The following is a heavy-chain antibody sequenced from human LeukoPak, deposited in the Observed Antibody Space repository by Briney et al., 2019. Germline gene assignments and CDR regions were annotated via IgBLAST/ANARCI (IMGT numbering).Heavy chain of an antibody. D-gene: IGHD4-17*01. CDR2: IRGGGTSE. J-gene: IGHJ3*02. Sequence: PGGPLRLSCTASGFTFSAYAMMWVRQAPGKGPEWVSAIRGGGTSEFYADSVKGRFRISRDNSKDTLFLQMNSLRAEDTAVYYCARDPNGDYIGAFDMWGPGTMVTVSS. V-gene: IGHV3-23*01. CDR1: GFTFSAYA. CDR3: ARDPNGDYIGAFDM.